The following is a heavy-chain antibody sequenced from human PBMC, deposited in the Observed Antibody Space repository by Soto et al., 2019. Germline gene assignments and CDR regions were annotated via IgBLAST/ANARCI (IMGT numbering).Heavy chain of an antibody. V-gene: IGHV3-64D*06. CDR1: GFTFSSYA. Sequence: VGSLRLSCSASGFTFSSYAMHWVRQAPGKGLEYVSAISSNGGSTYYADSVKGRFTISRDNSKNTLYLQMSSLRAEDTAVYYCVKDRKQQLIPAEYFQHWGQGTLVTVSS. CDR2: ISSNGGST. D-gene: IGHD6-13*01. CDR3: VKDRKQQLIPAEYFQH. J-gene: IGHJ1*01.